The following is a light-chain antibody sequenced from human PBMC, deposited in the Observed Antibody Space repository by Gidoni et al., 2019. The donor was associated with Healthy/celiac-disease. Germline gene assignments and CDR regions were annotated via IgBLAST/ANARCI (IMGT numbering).Light chain of an antibody. CDR3: QQYDSTERT. J-gene: IGKJ1*01. V-gene: IGKV1-39*01. CDR1: QSISSY. Sequence: DIQMTQSPSSLSASVGDRVTITCRASQSISSYLNWYQQKPGKAPKLLIYAASSLQSGVPSRFSGSGSGTDFTLTISSLQPEDFATYYCQQYDSTERTFGQGTKVEIK. CDR2: AAS.